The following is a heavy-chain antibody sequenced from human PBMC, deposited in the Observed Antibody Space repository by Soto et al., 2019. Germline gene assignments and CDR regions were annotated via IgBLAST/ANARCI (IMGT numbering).Heavy chain of an antibody. Sequence: SETLSLTCTVSGGSVSSGSYYWSWIRQPPGKGLEWIGYIYYSGSTNYNPSLKSRVTISVDTSKNQFSLKLSSVTAADTAVYYCATATAHEPLDYWGQGTLVTVSS. J-gene: IGHJ4*02. CDR2: IYYSGST. CDR3: ATATAHEPLDY. D-gene: IGHD5-18*01. V-gene: IGHV4-61*01. CDR1: GGSVSSGSYY.